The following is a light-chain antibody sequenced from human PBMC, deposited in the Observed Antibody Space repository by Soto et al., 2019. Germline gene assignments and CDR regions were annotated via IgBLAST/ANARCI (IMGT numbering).Light chain of an antibody. J-gene: IGKJ5*01. CDR3: KQYNSCPIT. V-gene: IGKV1-17*01. Sequence: DIRMTQSPSSLSASVGDRVTITCRASQDIGNDLAWYQQKPGNAPKRLIYAASSLQSGVQSGFSGSGSGTEFTLTISSLQPDDFATYYCKQYNSCPITFGQGTRLEIK. CDR2: AAS. CDR1: QDIGND.